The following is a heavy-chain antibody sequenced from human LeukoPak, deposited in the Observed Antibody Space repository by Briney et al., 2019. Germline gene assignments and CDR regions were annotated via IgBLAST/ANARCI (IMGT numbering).Heavy chain of an antibody. CDR1: GFTFSTYG. D-gene: IGHD3-22*01. Sequence: PGGSLRLSCAASGFTFSTYGMHWVRQAPGKGLEWVAFIRYDGSNKYYADSVKGRFSISRDNSKNTLYLQMNRLRAEDTAVYYCAKDYYDSSGYFRVPHVFDYWGQGTLVTVSS. CDR2: IRYDGSNK. CDR3: AKDYYDSSGYFRVPHVFDY. V-gene: IGHV3-30*02. J-gene: IGHJ4*02.